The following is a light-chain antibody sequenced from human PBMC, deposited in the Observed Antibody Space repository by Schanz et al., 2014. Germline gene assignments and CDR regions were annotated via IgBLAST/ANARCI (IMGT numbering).Light chain of an antibody. CDR2: GAS. Sequence: EILMTQSPVTLSISPGERATLSCRASRSVSTKLAWYQQKPGQAPRFLIYGASTRATGIPARFSGSGSGTEFTLTISSLQFEDFAVYYCQQYNNWQRTFGQGTKVEIK. J-gene: IGKJ1*01. CDR1: RSVSTK. CDR3: QQYNNWQRT. V-gene: IGKV3-15*01.